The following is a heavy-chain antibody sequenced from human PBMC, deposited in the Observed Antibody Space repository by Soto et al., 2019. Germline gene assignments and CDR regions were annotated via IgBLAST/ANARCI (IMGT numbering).Heavy chain of an antibody. J-gene: IGHJ6*02. CDR3: ARGVGGNGYQLLYTYYYYGMDV. CDR2: INHSGST. D-gene: IGHD2-2*02. CDR1: GGSFSGYY. V-gene: IGHV4-34*01. Sequence: SETLSLTCAVYGGSFSGYYWSWIRQPQGKGLEWIGEINHSGSTNYNPSLKSRVTISVDTSKNQFSLKLSSVTAADTAVYYCARGVGGNGYQLLYTYYYYGMDVWGQGTTVTVSS.